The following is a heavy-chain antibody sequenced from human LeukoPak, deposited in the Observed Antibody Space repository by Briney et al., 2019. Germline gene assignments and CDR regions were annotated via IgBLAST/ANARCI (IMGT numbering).Heavy chain of an antibody. J-gene: IGHJ5*02. CDR3: ARQEIGLRSFDP. Sequence: PSETLSLTCTVSGGSISSSLYHWGWIRQSPGKNLEWLGGIYYTGTTHYNPSLKSRVTISVDTSKNQFSLNLSSVTAADTAVYYCARQEIGLRSFDPWGQGTLVTVSS. D-gene: IGHD3/OR15-3a*01. V-gene: IGHV4-39*01. CDR2: IYYTGTT. CDR1: GGSISSSLYH.